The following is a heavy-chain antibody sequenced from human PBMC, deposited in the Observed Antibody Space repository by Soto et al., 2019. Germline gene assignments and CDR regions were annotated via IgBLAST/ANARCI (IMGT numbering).Heavy chain of an antibody. D-gene: IGHD3-3*01. Sequence: QVQLVESGGGVVHPGTSLRLSCAASGFTFSTHGMHWVRQAPGKGPEWVAVISHDGSKKYYVESVEGRFSISRDNSKSIVDLQMNNVRADDTAVYYCAKDKGPYYDFWSGQRWFDPWGQGTLVTVSS. CDR2: ISHDGSKK. J-gene: IGHJ5*02. CDR3: AKDKGPYYDFWSGQRWFDP. CDR1: GFTFSTHG. V-gene: IGHV3-30*18.